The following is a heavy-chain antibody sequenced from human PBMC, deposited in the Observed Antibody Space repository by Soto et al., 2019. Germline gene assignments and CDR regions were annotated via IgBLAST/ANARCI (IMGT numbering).Heavy chain of an antibody. CDR3: TRDIVVVPAGPLYHLGYYYYMDV. Sequence: GGSLRLSCTASGFTFGDYAMSWFRQAPGKGLEWVGFIRSKAYGGTTEYAASVKGRFTISRDDSKSIAYLQMNSLKTEDTAVYYCTRDIVVVPAGPLYHLGYYYYMDVWGKGTTVTVSS. J-gene: IGHJ6*03. D-gene: IGHD2-2*01. V-gene: IGHV3-49*03. CDR1: GFTFGDYA. CDR2: IRSKAYGGTT.